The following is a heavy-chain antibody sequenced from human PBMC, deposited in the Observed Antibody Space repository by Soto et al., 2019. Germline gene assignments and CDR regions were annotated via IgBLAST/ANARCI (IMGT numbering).Heavy chain of an antibody. CDR3: AKVQFFDWVTLPPPHFDY. V-gene: IGHV3-23*01. J-gene: IGHJ4*02. CDR2: ISGSGGST. Sequence: EVQLLESGGGLVQPGGSLRLSCAASGFTFSSYAMSWVRQAPGKGLEWVSAISGSGGSTYYADSVKGRFTISRDNSKNTLYLQMNSLRAEDTAVYYCAKVQFFDWVTLPPPHFDYWGQGTLVTVSS. D-gene: IGHD3-9*01. CDR1: GFTFSSYA.